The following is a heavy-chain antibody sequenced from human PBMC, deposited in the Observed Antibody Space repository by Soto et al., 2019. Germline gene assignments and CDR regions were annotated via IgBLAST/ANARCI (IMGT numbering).Heavy chain of an antibody. CDR1: GCSISSGGYY. Sequence: SEPLSLPCTVSGCSISSGGYYWSWIRQHPGKGLEWIGYIYYIGSTYYNPSLTSRVTISVDTSKNQFALKLSSVTAADTAVYYCAGRLTWMYGMDVWGQGATVTVSS. CDR3: AGRLTWMYGMDV. CDR2: IYYIGST. J-gene: IGHJ6*02. D-gene: IGHD2-2*03. V-gene: IGHV4-31*03.